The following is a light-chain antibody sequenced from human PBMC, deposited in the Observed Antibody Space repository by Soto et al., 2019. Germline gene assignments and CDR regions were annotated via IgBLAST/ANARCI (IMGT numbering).Light chain of an antibody. V-gene: IGKV4-1*01. CDR1: QSVLYNSNNKNY. CDR2: WTS. Sequence: DIVMTQSPDSLAVSLGERATINCKSSQSVLYNSNNKNYLAWYQQKPGQPPKLLIYWTSTQESGVPDRFSGSGSGTDFTLTISSLQAEDVAVYYCQQYYRTPLTFGGGTKVEIK. CDR3: QQYYRTPLT. J-gene: IGKJ4*01.